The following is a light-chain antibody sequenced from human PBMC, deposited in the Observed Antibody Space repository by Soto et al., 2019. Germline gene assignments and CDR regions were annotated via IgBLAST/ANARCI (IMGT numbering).Light chain of an antibody. V-gene: IGKV3-15*01. CDR1: QRVSSN. CDR3: QQYNNWPPYT. Sequence: EIVMTQSPATLSVSPGERATLSCRASQRVSSNLAWFQQKPGQAPRLLIYGASTRATSIPARFSGSESGTEFTPTISSLQSEDFAVYYCQQYNNWPPYTFGQGTKLEIK. CDR2: GAS. J-gene: IGKJ2*01.